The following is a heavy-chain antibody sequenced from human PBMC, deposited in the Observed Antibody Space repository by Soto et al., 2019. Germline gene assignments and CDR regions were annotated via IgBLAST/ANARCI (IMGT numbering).Heavy chain of an antibody. Sequence: SETLSLTCTVSGGSISSGGYYWSWIRQHPGKGLEWIGYIYYSGSTYYNPSLKSRVTISVDTSKNQFSLKLSSVTAADTAVYYCARDARGRGVVVPAAAHDAFDIWGQGTMVT. J-gene: IGHJ3*02. CDR1: GGSISSGGYY. V-gene: IGHV4-31*03. CDR2: IYYSGST. CDR3: ARDARGRGVVVPAAAHDAFDI. D-gene: IGHD2-2*01.